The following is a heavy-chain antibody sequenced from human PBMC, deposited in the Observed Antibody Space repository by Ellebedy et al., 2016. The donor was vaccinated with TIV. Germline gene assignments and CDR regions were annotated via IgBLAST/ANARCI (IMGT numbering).Heavy chain of an antibody. V-gene: IGHV4-34*01. Sequence: SETLSLTCTVSGGSISSYYWSWIRQPPGKGLEWIGEINHSGRTRSNPSLKSRVTISVDTSKNQFSLKLRSVTAADTAMYYCARVPWGGSSRPARYYYYMDVWGKGTTVTVSS. D-gene: IGHD2-15*01. CDR3: ARVPWGGSSRPARYYYYMDV. J-gene: IGHJ6*03. CDR1: GGSISSYY. CDR2: INHSGRT.